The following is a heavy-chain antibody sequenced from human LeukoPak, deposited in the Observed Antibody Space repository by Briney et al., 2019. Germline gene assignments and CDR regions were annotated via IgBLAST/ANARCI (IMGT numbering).Heavy chain of an antibody. V-gene: IGHV1-69*01. CDR1: GGTFSSYA. Sequence: SVKVSCKASGGTFSSYAISWVRQAPGQGLEWMGGIIPIFGTANYAQKFQGRVTITADESTSTAYMELSSLRSEDTAVYYCARVGDGLNDAFDIWGRGTMVTVSS. CDR3: ARVGDGLNDAFDI. D-gene: IGHD5-24*01. CDR2: IIPIFGTA. J-gene: IGHJ3*02.